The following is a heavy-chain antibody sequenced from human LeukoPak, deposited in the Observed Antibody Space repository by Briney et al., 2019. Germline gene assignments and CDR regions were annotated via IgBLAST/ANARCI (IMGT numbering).Heavy chain of an antibody. CDR1: GFTFSNFA. D-gene: IGHD1-14*01. J-gene: IGHJ6*02. V-gene: IGHV3-23*01. CDR2: IGGGGDST. Sequence: PGGSLRLSCAASGFTFSNFAMNWIRQAPGKGLEWVSTIGGGGDSTYYAASVKGRFTISRDTSKNSLYLQMNSLRAEDTAIYYFAKDYRAVSRAYGMDVWGQGTTVTVSS. CDR3: AKDYRAVSRAYGMDV.